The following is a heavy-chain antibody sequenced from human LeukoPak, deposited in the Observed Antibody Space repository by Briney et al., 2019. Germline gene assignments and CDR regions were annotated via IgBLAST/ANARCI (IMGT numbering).Heavy chain of an antibody. Sequence: ASVTVSCKASGYTFTSYGISWVRQAPGQGLEWMGWISAYNGNTNYAQKLQGRVTMTTDTSTSTAYMELRSLRSDDTAVYYCAYRGVTMVRGVIITELDYWGQGTLVTVSS. CDR3: AYRGVTMVRGVIITELDY. J-gene: IGHJ4*02. D-gene: IGHD3-10*01. CDR2: ISAYNGNT. V-gene: IGHV1-18*01. CDR1: GYTFTSYG.